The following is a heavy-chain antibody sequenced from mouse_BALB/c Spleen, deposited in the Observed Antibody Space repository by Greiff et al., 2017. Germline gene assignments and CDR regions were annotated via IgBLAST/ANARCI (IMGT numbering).Heavy chain of an antibody. Sequence: VQLQQSGTVLARPGASVKMSCKASGYSFTSYWMHWVKQRPGQGLEWIGAIYPGNGDTSYNQKFKGKAKLTAVTSASTAYMELSSLTNEDSAVYYCSQLGRKGFAYWGQGTLVTVSA. CDR2: IYPGNGDT. CDR3: SQLGRKGFAY. CDR1: GYSFTSYW. D-gene: IGHD4-1*02. V-gene: IGHV1-5*01. J-gene: IGHJ3*01.